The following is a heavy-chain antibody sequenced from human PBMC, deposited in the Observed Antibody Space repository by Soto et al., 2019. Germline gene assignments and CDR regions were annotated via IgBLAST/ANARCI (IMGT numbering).Heavy chain of an antibody. CDR3: VRDETVLGFDY. V-gene: IGHV4-4*07. Sequence: SETLSLTCTVSGGSITNYYWAWIRQPAGKGLEWIGRIYTSGSTNYNPSLKSRVTMSVDTSKNQFSLKLNSVTAADTAVYYCVRDETVLGFDYWGQGTLVTVSS. CDR2: IYTSGST. CDR1: GGSITNYY. D-gene: IGHD2-15*01. J-gene: IGHJ4*02.